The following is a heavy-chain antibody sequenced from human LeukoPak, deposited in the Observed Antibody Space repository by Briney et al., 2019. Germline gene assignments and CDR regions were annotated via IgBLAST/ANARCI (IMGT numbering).Heavy chain of an antibody. V-gene: IGHV3-7*01. Sequence: GGSLRLSCAASGFTFRTYWMSWVRQAPGKGLEWVANIKQDGNEKYYVDSVKGRFTISRDNAKNSLDLQMNSLRAEDTAVYYCARALGAVADLDYWGQGTLVTVSS. D-gene: IGHD6-19*01. J-gene: IGHJ4*02. CDR2: IKQDGNEK. CDR3: ARALGAVADLDY. CDR1: GFTFRTYW.